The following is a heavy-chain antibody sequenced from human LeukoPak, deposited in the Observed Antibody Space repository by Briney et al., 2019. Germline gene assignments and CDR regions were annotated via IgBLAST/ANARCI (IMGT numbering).Heavy chain of an antibody. CDR3: ARGTISSSWYYYYYYGMDV. D-gene: IGHD6-13*01. CDR2: INHSGST. J-gene: IGHJ6*02. CDR1: GVSFSGYY. V-gene: IGHV4-34*01. Sequence: KPSETLSLTCAVYGVSFSGYYWSWIRQPPGKGLEWIGEINHSGSTNYNPSLKSRVTISVDTSKNQFSLKLSSVTAADTAVYYCARGTISSSWYYYYYYGMDVWGQGTTVTVSS.